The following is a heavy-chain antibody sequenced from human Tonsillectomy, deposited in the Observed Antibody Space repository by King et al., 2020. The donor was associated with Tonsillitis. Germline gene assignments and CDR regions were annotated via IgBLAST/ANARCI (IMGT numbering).Heavy chain of an antibody. CDR2: IYYSGST. D-gene: IGHD6-13*01. Sequence: QLQESGPGLVKPSETLSLTCTVSGGSISSSSYYWGWIRQPPGKGLEWIGSIYYSGSTYYNPSLKSRVTISVDTSKNQFSLKLSSVTAADTAVYYCARVAAARESLDYWGQGPLAPVPS. J-gene: IGHJ4*02. V-gene: IGHV4-39*01. CDR3: ARVAAARESLDY. CDR1: GGSISSSSYY.